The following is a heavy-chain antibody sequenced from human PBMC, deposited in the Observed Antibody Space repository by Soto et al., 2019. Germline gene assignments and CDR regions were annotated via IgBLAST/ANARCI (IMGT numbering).Heavy chain of an antibody. CDR2: IYYSGST. D-gene: IGHD6-19*01. J-gene: IGHJ6*03. CDR1: GGSISSYY. CDR3: ARHGIYSSGYYYYMDV. Sequence: SETLSLTCTVSGGSISSYYWSWIRQPPGKGLEWIGYIYYSGSTNYNPSLKSRVTISVDTSKNQFSLKLSSVTAADTAVYYCARHGIYSSGYYYYMDVWGKGTTVTVSS. V-gene: IGHV4-59*08.